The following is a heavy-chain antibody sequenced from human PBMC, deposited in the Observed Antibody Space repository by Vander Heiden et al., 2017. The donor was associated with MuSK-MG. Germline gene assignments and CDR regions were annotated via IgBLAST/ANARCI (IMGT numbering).Heavy chain of an antibody. V-gene: IGHV3-7*03. CDR2: IKQDGSET. J-gene: IGHJ4*02. D-gene: IGHD5-12*01. CDR1: GVTLSSYW. CDR3: ARDGGNGYDFNH. Sequence: EVQLVESGGDFVQPGGSLRLSCAASGVTLSSYWMSWVRQAPGKGLEWVANIKQDGSETFYVDSVKGRFTISRDNAKNSLYLQMDSLRAEDSALYYCARDGGNGYDFNHWGQGTLVTVSS.